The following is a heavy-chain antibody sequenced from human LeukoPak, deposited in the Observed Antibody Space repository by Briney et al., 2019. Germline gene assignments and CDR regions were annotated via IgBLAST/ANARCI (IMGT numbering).Heavy chain of an antibody. J-gene: IGHJ3*02. V-gene: IGHV3-33*06. CDR1: GFTFSSYG. CDR3: AKDGFGYCSGGSCQDAFDI. D-gene: IGHD2-15*01. CDR2: IWYDGSNK. Sequence: GGSLRLSCAASGFTFSSYGMHWVRQAPGKGLVWVAVIWYDGSNKYYADSVKGRFTISRDNSKNALYLQMNSLRAEDTVVYYCAKDGFGYCSGGSCQDAFDIWGEGTLVTVSS.